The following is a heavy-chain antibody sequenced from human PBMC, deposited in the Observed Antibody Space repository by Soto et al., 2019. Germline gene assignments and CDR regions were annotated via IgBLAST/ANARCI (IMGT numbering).Heavy chain of an antibody. CDR1: GYTFTSYG. J-gene: IGHJ4*02. Sequence: ASVKVSCKTSGYTFTSYGVSWVRQAPGQGLEWMGWISPYNGDINYAQKLQGRLTMTTDTSTSTAYMELRSLRSDDTAVYYCARVDRSITIFGVVISIDYCGQDTLVTVSS. V-gene: IGHV1-18*01. CDR2: ISPYNGDI. CDR3: ARVDRSITIFGVVISIDY. D-gene: IGHD3-3*01.